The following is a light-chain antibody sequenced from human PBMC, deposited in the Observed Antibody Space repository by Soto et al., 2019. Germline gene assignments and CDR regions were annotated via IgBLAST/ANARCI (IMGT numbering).Light chain of an antibody. CDR1: QSVSSN. J-gene: IGKJ5*01. Sequence: ILLTQYPATLSVSPGERATLSCGASQSVSSNLAWHQQRPGQAPRLLIYGASTRATGVPARFSGGGYGTELTITITSLQSEDSEVYFCQQYTGPTTTFGHGTRLEIK. CDR3: QQYTGPTTT. CDR2: GAS. V-gene: IGKV3D-15*01.